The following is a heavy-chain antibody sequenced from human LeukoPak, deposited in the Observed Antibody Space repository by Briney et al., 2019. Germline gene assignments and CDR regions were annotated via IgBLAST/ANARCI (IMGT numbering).Heavy chain of an antibody. D-gene: IGHD2-2*02. CDR3: ASQDIVVVPAAIIGGYFQH. CDR1: GGTFISYA. Sequence: SVPVSFMASGGTFISYAISWVRQAPGQGLEWMGGIIPIFGTANYGQKFQGRVAITTDESTSTAYMELSSLRSEDTAVYDWASQDIVVVPAAIIGGYFQHWGQGTLVTVSS. CDR2: IIPIFGTA. J-gene: IGHJ1*01. V-gene: IGHV1-69*05.